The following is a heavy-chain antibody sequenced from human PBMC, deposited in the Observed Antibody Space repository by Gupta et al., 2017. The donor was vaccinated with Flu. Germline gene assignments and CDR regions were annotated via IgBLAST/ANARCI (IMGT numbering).Heavy chain of an antibody. V-gene: IGHV4-34*01. CDR3: TKVGRGVVVRRFAY. D-gene: IGHD2-2*01. Sequence: QVQLQQCGAGLLTPSESLSLSCAVYGRSFSGYYWSWIRQPTGKGLEWIGEINHSGRKNYNPALKSRVTISVETSKNQLSRKLRSVTAEDTAVYYFTKVGRGVVVRRFAYGGR. CDR1: GRSFSGYY. CDR2: INHSGRK. J-gene: IGHJ2*01.